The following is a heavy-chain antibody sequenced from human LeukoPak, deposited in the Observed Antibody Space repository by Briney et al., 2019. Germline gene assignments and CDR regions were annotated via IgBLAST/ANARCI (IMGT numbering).Heavy chain of an antibody. CDR3: ARWQYTISSGWFDP. D-gene: IGHD6-6*01. J-gene: IGHJ5*02. V-gene: IGHV4-59*08. CDR1: GGSISSRY. Sequence: SETLSLTCTLSGGSISSRYWSWIRQPPGKGLEWIGSIYYSGGTNYNPSLQGRVSISVDTSKTQFSLKLSSVTAADTAVYYCARWQYTISSGWFDPWGQGTRVTVSS. CDR2: IYYSGGT.